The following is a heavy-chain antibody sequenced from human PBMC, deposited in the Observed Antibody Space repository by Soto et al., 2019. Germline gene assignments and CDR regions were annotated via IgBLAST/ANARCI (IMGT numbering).Heavy chain of an antibody. CDR2: MNPNSGNT. CDR1: GYPFTGYD. Sequence: QAQLVQSGAEVKKPGASLKAPAKAPGYPFTGYDINWVRQATGQGLEWMGWMNPNSGNTGYAQNFQGRVTMTRDNSITTAYMELTSLRDDDSAVYYCAGEKVGTTGIDFWGQGTLVTVSS. D-gene: IGHD1-26*01. CDR3: AGEKVGTTGIDF. J-gene: IGHJ4*02. V-gene: IGHV1-8*01.